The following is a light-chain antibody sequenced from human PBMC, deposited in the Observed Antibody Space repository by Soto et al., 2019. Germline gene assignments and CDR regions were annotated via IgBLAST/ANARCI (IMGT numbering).Light chain of an antibody. J-gene: IGLJ2*01. CDR1: SSNIGAGFD. CDR3: QSYDSSLRGSV. V-gene: IGLV1-40*01. CDR2: GNN. Sequence: QSVLTQPPSVSGAPGQRVTISCTGSSSNIGAGFDVYWHQQLPGTAPKLLINGNNNRPSGVPDRFSGSKSGTSASLAISGLQAEDAADYYCQSYDSSLRGSVFGGGTKLTVL.